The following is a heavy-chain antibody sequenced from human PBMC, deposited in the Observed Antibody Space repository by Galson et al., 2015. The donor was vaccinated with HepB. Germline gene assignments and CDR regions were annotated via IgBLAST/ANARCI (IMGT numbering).Heavy chain of an antibody. CDR2: ISTYNGNT. Sequence: SVKVSCKASGHTFSSYGISWVRQAPGQGLEWMGWISTYNGNTIYAQTLQGRVTMTTDTSTSKVYMELGSLRSDDTAVYYCARDRRIATRPRYGMDVWGQGTTVTVSS. V-gene: IGHV1-18*01. CDR3: ARDRRIATRPRYGMDV. J-gene: IGHJ6*02. CDR1: GHTFSSYG. D-gene: IGHD6-6*01.